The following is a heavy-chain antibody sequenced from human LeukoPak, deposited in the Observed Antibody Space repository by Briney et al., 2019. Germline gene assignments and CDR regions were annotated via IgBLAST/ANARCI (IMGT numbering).Heavy chain of an antibody. Sequence: GESLKISCKGSGYSFTSYWIGWVRQMPGKGLEWMGIIYPGDSDIRYSPSFQGQVTISADTSITTAYLQWSSLKASDTAIYYCARLPRAKNFDYWGQGTLVTVSS. CDR1: GYSFTSYW. V-gene: IGHV5-51*01. CDR3: ARLPRAKNFDY. CDR2: IYPGDSDI. J-gene: IGHJ4*02.